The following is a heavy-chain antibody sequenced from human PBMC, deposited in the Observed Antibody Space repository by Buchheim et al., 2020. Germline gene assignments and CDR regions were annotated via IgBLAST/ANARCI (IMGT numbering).Heavy chain of an antibody. CDR2: INQDGSGK. CDR1: GFSLSNHW. J-gene: IGHJ4*02. D-gene: IGHD7-27*01. Sequence: EVQLVESGGGLVQPGGSLRLSCAVSGFSLSNHWMTWVRQAPGKGLQWVANINQDGSGKFYVDAVKGRFTISRDGAKNSLYLQRNSLRDEDTAIYYCASWAGSDYWGQGT. CDR3: ASWAGSDY. V-gene: IGHV3-7*01.